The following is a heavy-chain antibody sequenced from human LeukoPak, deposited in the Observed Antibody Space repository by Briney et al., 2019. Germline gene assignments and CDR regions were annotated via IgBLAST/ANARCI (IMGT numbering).Heavy chain of an antibody. V-gene: IGHV3-30*03. CDR2: MSFDGSNT. D-gene: IGHD1-1*01. CDR1: GFTFSSYG. J-gene: IGHJ4*02. Sequence: GGSLRLSCAASGFTFSSYGMHWVRQAPGKGLEWVAAMSFDGSNTHYADSVKGRFTVSRDNSKNTLYLQMTSLRADDTAVYYCARDAGTWGYGYNFDCWGQGTLVTVSS. CDR3: ARDAGTWGYGYNFDC.